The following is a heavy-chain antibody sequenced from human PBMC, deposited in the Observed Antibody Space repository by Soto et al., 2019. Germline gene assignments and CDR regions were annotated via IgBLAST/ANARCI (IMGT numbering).Heavy chain of an antibody. Sequence: PSETLSLTCTVSGGSISSFHWSWIRQSPGKGLEWIGYIYSGSTSYSASLKSRVTISVDTSKNQFSLRLRSVTAADTAVYYCARGQIIGPWCQGILVTVSS. J-gene: IGHJ5*02. V-gene: IGHV4-59*01. CDR1: GGSISSFH. CDR2: IYSGST. CDR3: ARGQIIGP.